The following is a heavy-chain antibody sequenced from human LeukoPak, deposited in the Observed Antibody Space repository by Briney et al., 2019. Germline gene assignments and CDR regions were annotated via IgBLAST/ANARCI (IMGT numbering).Heavy chain of an antibody. Sequence: GGSLRLSCTASAFTFRNYAMSWVRQAPGKGLGWISAAYGSGANTYYADSVRGRFAVSRDNSKNTLYLQMSNLRAEDTAVYYCAKDRPNGFDYWGQGTLVTVSS. CDR1: AFTFRNYA. CDR3: AKDRPNGFDY. CDR2: AYGSGANT. V-gene: IGHV3-23*01. D-gene: IGHD6-6*01. J-gene: IGHJ4*02.